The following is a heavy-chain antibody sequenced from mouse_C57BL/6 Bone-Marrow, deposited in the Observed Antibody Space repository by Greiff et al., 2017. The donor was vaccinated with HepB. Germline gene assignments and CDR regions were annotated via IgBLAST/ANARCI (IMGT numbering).Heavy chain of an antibody. CDR3: TPSYYYGSSDPYYFDY. D-gene: IGHD1-1*01. CDR1: GFNIKDYY. CDR2: IDPEDGDT. Sequence: EVQLQQSGAELVRPGASVKLSCTASGFNIKDYYMHWVKQRPEQGLEWIGRIDPEDGDTEYAPKFQGKATMTADTSSNTAYLQLSSLTSEDTAVYYCTPSYYYGSSDPYYFDYWGQGTTLTVSS. J-gene: IGHJ2*01. V-gene: IGHV14-1*01.